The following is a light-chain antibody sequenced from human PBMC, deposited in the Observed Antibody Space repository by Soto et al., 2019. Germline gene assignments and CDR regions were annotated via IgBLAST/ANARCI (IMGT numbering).Light chain of an antibody. V-gene: IGKV1-6*01. CDR2: GAS. CDR3: LQDFRDPRT. Sequence: AVQLTQSPSSLSASVGYIVTITCRSSQGIRTDLGWYQQSPGKAPKVLIVGASTLQSGVPSRFSGSGSGTDFTLTVSSLQPEDSETYYCLQDFRDPRTFGQGTKLDIK. CDR1: QGIRTD. J-gene: IGKJ1*01.